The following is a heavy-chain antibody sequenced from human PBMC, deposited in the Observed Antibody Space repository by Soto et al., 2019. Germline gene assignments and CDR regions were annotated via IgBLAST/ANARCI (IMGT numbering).Heavy chain of an antibody. J-gene: IGHJ6*03. D-gene: IGHD2-2*01. Sequence: GGSLRLSCAASGFTFSSYAMSWVRQAPGKGLEWVSAISGSGGSTYYADSVKGRFTISRDNSKNTLYLQMNSLRAEDTAVYYCAKGSLGYCSSTSCYRMDYYYYYMDVWGKGTTVTVSS. CDR1: GFTFSSYA. CDR2: ISGSGGST. CDR3: AKGSLGYCSSTSCYRMDYYYYYMDV. V-gene: IGHV3-23*01.